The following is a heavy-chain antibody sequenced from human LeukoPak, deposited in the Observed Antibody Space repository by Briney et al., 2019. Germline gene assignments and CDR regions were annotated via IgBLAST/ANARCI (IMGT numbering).Heavy chain of an antibody. D-gene: IGHD2-21*01. CDR1: GFTFSSYA. CDR2: INGRGGST. V-gene: IGHV3-23*01. CDR3: AKAPVTSCRGAYCYPFDS. J-gene: IGHJ4*02. Sequence: GGLRLSCAASGFTFSSYAMNWVRQAPGKGLEWVSAINGRGGSTYYADSVKGRFTISRDNSKNTLFLQMNSLRAEDAAVYFCAKAPVTSCRGAYCYPFDSWGQGTLVTVSS.